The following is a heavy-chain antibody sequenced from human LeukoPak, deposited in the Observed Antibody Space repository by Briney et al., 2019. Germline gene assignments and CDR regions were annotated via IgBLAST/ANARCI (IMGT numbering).Heavy chain of an antibody. V-gene: IGHV3-66*01. CDR3: AREYSYTQHNYYYGMDV. J-gene: IGHJ6*02. D-gene: IGHD5-18*01. Sequence: PGRSLRLSCAASGFTVSSNYMSWVRQAPGKGLEWVSVIYSGGSTYYADSVKGRFTISRDNSKNTLYLQMNSLRAEDTAVYYCAREYSYTQHNYYYGMDVWGQGTTVTVSS. CDR1: GFTVSSNY. CDR2: IYSGGST.